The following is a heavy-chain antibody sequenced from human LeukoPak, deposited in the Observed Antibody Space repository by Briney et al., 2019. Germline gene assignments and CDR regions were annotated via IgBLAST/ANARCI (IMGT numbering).Heavy chain of an antibody. CDR1: GFTFSSYG. V-gene: IGHV3-23*01. CDR2: ISGSGGST. Sequence: GGSLRLSCAASGFTFSSYGMSWVRQAPGKGLEWVSAISGSGGSTYYADSVKGRFTISRDNSKNTLYLQMNSLRAEDTAVYYCAKLGYCSSTSCYYLLGGEGRGYFDYWGQGTLVTVSS. J-gene: IGHJ4*02. D-gene: IGHD2-2*01. CDR3: AKLGYCSSTSCYYLLGGEGRGYFDY.